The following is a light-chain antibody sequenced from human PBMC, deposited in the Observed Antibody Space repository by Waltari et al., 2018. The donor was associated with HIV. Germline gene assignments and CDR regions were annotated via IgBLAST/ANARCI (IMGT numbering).Light chain of an antibody. CDR2: EVT. CDR1: NSDIGGYDR. CDR3: SSYSATNTVV. J-gene: IGLJ2*01. V-gene: IGLV2-18*02. Sequence: QSALTQPPSVSGSPGQSVTISCAGTNSDIGGYDRVSWYQQPPGTAPKLLIVEVTNPPAGVPGRVSASKSGTTASLTSSGRQAGDEGDYYCSSYSATNTVVFGGGTKLTVL.